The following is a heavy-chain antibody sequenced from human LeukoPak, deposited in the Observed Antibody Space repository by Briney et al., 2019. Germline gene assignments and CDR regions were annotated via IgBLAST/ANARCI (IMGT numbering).Heavy chain of an antibody. D-gene: IGHD4-17*01. CDR3: ARDRYGDSKFDY. Sequence: PGGSLRLSCAASGFTFSSYEMNWVRQAPGKGLEWVSYISSSGSTIYYADSVKGRFTISRDNAKNSLYLQMNSLRAEDTAVYYCARDRYGDSKFDYWGQGTLSPSPQ. CDR1: GFTFSSYE. J-gene: IGHJ4*02. CDR2: ISSSGSTI. V-gene: IGHV3-48*03.